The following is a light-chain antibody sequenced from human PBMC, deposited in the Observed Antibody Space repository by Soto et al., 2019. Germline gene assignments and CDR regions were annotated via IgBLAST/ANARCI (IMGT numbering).Light chain of an antibody. CDR1: QSISSW. J-gene: IGKJ1*01. Sequence: DIQMPQSPSTLSASVGDRVTITCRASQSISSWLAWYQQKPGKAPKLLIYKASSLESGVPSRVSGSGSGTEFTLTISSLQPDDFATYYCQQYNSYSGTFGQGTKVEIK. CDR2: KAS. V-gene: IGKV1-5*03. CDR3: QQYNSYSGT.